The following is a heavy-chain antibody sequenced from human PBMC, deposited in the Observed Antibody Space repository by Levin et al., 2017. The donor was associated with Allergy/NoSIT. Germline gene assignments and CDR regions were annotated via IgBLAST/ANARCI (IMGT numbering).Heavy chain of an antibody. J-gene: IGHJ4*02. CDR2: ISYDGSNK. CDR1: GFTFSSYA. V-gene: IGHV3-30*04. Sequence: SCAASGFTFSSYAMHWVRQAPGKGLEWVAVISYDGSNKYYADSVKGRFTISRDNSKNTLYLQMNSLRAEDTAVYYCARDRDGGAGYWGQGTLVTVSS. CDR3: ARDRDGGAGY. D-gene: IGHD5-24*01.